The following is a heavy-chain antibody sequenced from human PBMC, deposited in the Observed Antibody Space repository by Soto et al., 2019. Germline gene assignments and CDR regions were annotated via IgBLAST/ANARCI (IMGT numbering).Heavy chain of an antibody. CDR2: IDPSDSYT. Sequence: GESLKISCKGSGYSFTSYWISWVRQMPGKGLEWMGRIDPSDSYTNYSPSFQGHVTISADKSISTAYLQWSSLKASDTAMYYCVCGGAVEGGGPFYYGMDVWGQGTTVTVS. J-gene: IGHJ6*02. CDR1: GYSFTSYW. V-gene: IGHV5-10-1*01. CDR3: VCGGAVEGGGPFYYGMDV. D-gene: IGHD3-16*01.